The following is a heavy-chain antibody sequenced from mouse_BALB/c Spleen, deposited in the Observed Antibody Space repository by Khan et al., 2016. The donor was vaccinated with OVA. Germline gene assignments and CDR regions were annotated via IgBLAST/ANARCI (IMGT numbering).Heavy chain of an antibody. Sequence: QVQLQQSGAELVRPGVSVKISCKGSGYTFTDYAMHWVKQSHAKSLEWIGVISTYYGDVDYSQKFKGKATMTVDRSHSTAYMELARLTSEDSAIYYCARGGKFAYWGQGTLVTVSA. J-gene: IGHJ3*01. CDR1: GYTFTDYA. D-gene: IGHD1-1*02. CDR3: ARGGKFAY. V-gene: IGHV1S137*01. CDR2: ISTYYGDV.